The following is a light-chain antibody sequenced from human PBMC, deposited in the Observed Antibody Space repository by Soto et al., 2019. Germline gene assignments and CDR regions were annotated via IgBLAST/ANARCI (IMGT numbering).Light chain of an antibody. CDR3: QVWRSTGDHPE. CDR2: YDS. V-gene: IGLV3-21*04. CDR1: NIGSKS. Sequence: SYELTQPPSVSGAPGRTARIACGGNNIGSKSVHWYQQKSGQAPVLVIYYDSDRPSGIPERFSGSNSGNTATLTISWVEAGDEADYYCQVWRSTGDHPEFGGGTKLTVL. J-gene: IGLJ2*01.